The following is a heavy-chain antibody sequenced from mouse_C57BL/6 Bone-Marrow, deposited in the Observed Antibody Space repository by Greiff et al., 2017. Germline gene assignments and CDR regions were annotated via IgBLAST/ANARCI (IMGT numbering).Heavy chain of an antibody. CDR2: IHPNSGST. D-gene: IGHD1-1*01. V-gene: IGHV1-64*01. J-gene: IGHJ4*01. CDR1: GYTFTSYW. Sequence: QVQLQQPGAELVKPGASVKLSCKASGYTFTSYWMHWVKQRPGQGLEWIGMIHPNSGSTNYNEKFKSKATLTVDKSSSTAYMQLSSLTSEDSAVYYCAREPSTVVAMDYWGQGTSVTVSS. CDR3: AREPSTVVAMDY.